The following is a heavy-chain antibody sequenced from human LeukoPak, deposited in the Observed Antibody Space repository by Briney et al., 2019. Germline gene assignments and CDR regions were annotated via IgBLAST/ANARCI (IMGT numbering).Heavy chain of an antibody. Sequence: GGSLRLSCAASGFTFSSYSMNWVRQAPGKGLEWVSSISSSSSYVHYADSLKGRFTISRDNAQNSLYLQMNSLRAEDTAVYYCARDSSGSYYRFDYWAREPWSPSPQ. CDR1: GFTFSSYS. CDR2: ISSSSSYV. D-gene: IGHD1-26*01. V-gene: IGHV3-21*01. CDR3: ARDSSGSYYRFDY. J-gene: IGHJ4*02.